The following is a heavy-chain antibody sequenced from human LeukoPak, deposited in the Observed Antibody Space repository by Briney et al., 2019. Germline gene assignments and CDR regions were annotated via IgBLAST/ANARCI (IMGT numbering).Heavy chain of an antibody. V-gene: IGHV1-2*02. J-gene: IGHJ4*02. D-gene: IGHD3-3*01. CDR2: INSNSGGT. Sequence: ASVKVSCKASGYRFTEYYMHWVRQAPGQGLEWMGWINSNSGGTNYAQKFQGRVTMTRDTSISTAYMELSRLRSDDTAVYYCARGPYYDFWSGYYGYWGQGTLVTVSS. CDR1: GYRFTEYY. CDR3: ARGPYYDFWSGYYGY.